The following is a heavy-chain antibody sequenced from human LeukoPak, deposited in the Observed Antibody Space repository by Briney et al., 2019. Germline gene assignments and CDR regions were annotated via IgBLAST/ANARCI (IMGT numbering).Heavy chain of an antibody. D-gene: IGHD2/OR15-2a*01. V-gene: IGHV3-23*01. CDR1: GFAFSSSV. CDR3: AKRLSYYFDS. J-gene: IGHJ4*02. CDR2: VTASGSST. Sequence: GGSLRLSCAASGFAFSSSVMSWVRQAPGKGLEWVSTVTASGSSTFYADSVKGRFTISRDNSKSTLYLQMNSLRAEDTALYYCAKRLSYYFDSWGQGILVVVFS.